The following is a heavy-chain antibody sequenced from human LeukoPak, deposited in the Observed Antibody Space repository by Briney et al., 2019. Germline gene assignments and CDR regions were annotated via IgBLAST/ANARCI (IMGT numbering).Heavy chain of an antibody. CDR3: ARSRGVISEHFDY. CDR2: IIPIFGTA. V-gene: IGHV1-69*13. D-gene: IGHD3-10*01. CDR1: GCTFSSYA. Sequence: ASVKVSCKASGCTFSSYAISWVRQAPGQGLEWMGGIIPIFGTANYAQKFQGRVTITADESTSTAYMELSSLRSEDTAVYYCARSRGVISEHFDYWGQGTLVTVSS. J-gene: IGHJ4*02.